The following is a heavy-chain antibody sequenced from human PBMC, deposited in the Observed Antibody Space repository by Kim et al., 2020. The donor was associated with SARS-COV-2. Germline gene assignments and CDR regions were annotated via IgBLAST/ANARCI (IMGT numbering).Heavy chain of an antibody. J-gene: IGHJ4*02. CDR3: ARRXMVXLRRGNYYDSRGPXX. D-gene: IGHD3-22*01. Sequence: GGSLRLSCAASGFTFSSYWMSWVRQAPGKGLEWVANIKQDGSEKYYVDSVKGRFTISRDNAKNSLYLQMNSXRAEDTAVYYCARRXMVXLRRGNYYDSRGPXXWGQGXXVTVSS. V-gene: IGHV3-7*03. CDR2: IKQDGSEK. CDR1: GFTFSSYW.